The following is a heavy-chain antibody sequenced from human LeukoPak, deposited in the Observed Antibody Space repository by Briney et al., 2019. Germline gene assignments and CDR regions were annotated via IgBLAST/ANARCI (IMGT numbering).Heavy chain of an antibody. J-gene: IGHJ4*02. V-gene: IGHV1-18*01. Sequence: ASVKVSCKASGYTFTSYVISWVRQAPGQGLEWMGWISAYNGNTNYAQKLQGRVTTTTDTSTSTAYMELRSLRSDDTAVYYCARDHIPRYCSSTSCYIPAYWGQGTLVTVSS. CDR1: GYTFTSYV. CDR3: ARDHIPRYCSSTSCYIPAY. CDR2: ISAYNGNT. D-gene: IGHD2-2*02.